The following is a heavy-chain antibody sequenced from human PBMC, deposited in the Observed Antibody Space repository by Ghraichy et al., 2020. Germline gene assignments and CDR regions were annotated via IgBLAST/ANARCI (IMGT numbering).Heavy chain of an antibody. V-gene: IGHV4-39*01. CDR1: GGSISSSSYY. CDR3: ARQGPRANWFDP. CDR2: IYYSGST. J-gene: IGHJ5*02. Sequence: ESLNISCTVSGGSISSSSYYWGWIRQPPGKGLEWIGSIYYSGSTYYNPSLKSRVTISVDTSKNQFSLKLSSVTAADTAVYYCARQGPRANWFDPWGQGTLVTVSS.